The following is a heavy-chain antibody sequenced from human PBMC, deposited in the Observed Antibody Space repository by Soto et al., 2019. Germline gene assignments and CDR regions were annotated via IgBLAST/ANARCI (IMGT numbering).Heavy chain of an antibody. D-gene: IGHD2-15*01. J-gene: IGHJ6*02. CDR1: GFTFTRSA. CDR3: ARVPGQNCSGGSCYSDHYGMDV. CDR2: IVVGSGNI. Sequence: SVTVSCKASGFTFTRSAVQWVRQARGQRLEWIGRIVVGSGNINYAQKFQERVTMTRDTSISTAYMELSRLRSDDTAVYYCARVPGQNCSGGSCYSDHYGMDVWGQGTTVTVSS. V-gene: IGHV1-58*01.